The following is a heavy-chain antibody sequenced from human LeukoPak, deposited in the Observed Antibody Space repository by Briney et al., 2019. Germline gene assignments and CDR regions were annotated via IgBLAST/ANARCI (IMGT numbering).Heavy chain of an antibody. CDR1: GGTFSSYA. D-gene: IGHD2-2*03. CDR2: IIPIFGTA. CDR3: ARIGWGYYYYYMDV. V-gene: IGHV1-69*06. J-gene: IGHJ6*03. Sequence: GASVKVSCKASGGTFSSYAISWVRQARGQGREWMGGIIPIFGTANYAQKFQGRVTITADKYTSTAYMELSSLRSEDTALYYCARIGWGYYYYYMDVWGKGTPVTVSS.